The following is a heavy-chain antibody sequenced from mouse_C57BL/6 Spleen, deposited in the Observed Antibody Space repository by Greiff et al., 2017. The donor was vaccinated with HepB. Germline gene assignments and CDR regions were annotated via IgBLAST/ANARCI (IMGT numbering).Heavy chain of an antibody. CDR3: ARYYYYGSSYPYFDY. CDR2: IYPGSGNT. J-gene: IGHJ2*01. D-gene: IGHD1-1*01. V-gene: IGHV1-66*01. CDR1: GYSFTSYY. Sequence: VQVVESGPELVKPGASVKISCKASGYSFTSYYIHWVKQRPGQGLEWIGWIYPGSGNTKYNEKFKGKATLTADTSSSTAYMQLSSLTSEDSAVYYCARYYYYGSSYPYFDYWGQGTTLTVSS.